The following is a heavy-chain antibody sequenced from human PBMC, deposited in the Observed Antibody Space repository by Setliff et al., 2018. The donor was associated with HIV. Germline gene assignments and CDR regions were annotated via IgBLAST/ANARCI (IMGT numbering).Heavy chain of an antibody. CDR1: GASISSFY. D-gene: IGHD3-16*01. Sequence: SETLSLTCTVSGASISSFYWSWIRQPPGKGLDWIGYIYYSGSTNYNPSLKSRVTMSVDMSKNRFSLNLNSVTATDTAVYYCAKRTFGSGRLDPWGQGTLVTVSS. CDR3: AKRTFGSGRLDP. CDR2: IYYSGST. J-gene: IGHJ5*02. V-gene: IGHV4-59*08.